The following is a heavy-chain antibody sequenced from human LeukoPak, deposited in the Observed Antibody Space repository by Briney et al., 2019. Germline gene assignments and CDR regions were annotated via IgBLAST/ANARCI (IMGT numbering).Heavy chain of an antibody. J-gene: IGHJ6*03. CDR2: ISGSAVIT. V-gene: IGHV3-23*01. CDR1: GLTFINFG. D-gene: IGHD3-10*01. CDR3: AKMRGSGYYYMDV. Sequence: GGSLRLSCAASGLTFINFGMTWVRQAPGKGLEWVSAISGSAVITFYADSVEGRFTISRDNSKNTLYLQMNSLRAEDTAVYYCAKMRGSGYYYMDVWGKGTTVTISS.